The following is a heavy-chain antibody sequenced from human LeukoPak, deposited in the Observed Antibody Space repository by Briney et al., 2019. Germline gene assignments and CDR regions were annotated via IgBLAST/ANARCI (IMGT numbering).Heavy chain of an antibody. CDR3: ARGGEMRADFDY. Sequence: PSETLSLTCAVSGGSISSSNWWSWVRQPPGKGLEWIGEIYHSGSTNYNPSLKSRVTISVDKPKNQFSLKLSSVTAADTAVYYCARGGEMRADFDYWGQGTLVTVSS. V-gene: IGHV4-4*02. CDR1: GGSISSSNW. CDR2: IYHSGST. J-gene: IGHJ4*02. D-gene: IGHD5-24*01.